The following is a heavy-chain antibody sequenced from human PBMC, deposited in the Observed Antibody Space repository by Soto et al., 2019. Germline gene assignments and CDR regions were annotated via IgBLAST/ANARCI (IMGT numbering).Heavy chain of an antibody. V-gene: IGHV3-21*01. CDR2: IRGFSPYT. D-gene: IGHD2-15*01. CDR3: ARDRGYDAHDYYYNAMDV. Sequence: VGSLRLSCVASGFTFRTYTMNWVRQAPGKGLEWVSGIRGFSPYTFYAESVKGRFTISRDNAKNSLYLQMNSLGVEDTAVYYCARDRGYDAHDYYYNAMDVWGQGTTVTVSS. CDR1: GFTFRTYT. J-gene: IGHJ6*02.